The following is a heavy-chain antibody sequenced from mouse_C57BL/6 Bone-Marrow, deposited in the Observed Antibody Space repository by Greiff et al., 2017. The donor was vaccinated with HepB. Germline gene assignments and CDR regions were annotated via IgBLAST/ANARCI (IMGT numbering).Heavy chain of an antibody. CDR1: GYTFTSYW. J-gene: IGHJ4*01. CDR3: ARDGTTVVAHYYAMDY. CDR2: INPSNGGT. V-gene: IGHV1-53*01. D-gene: IGHD1-1*01. Sequence: QVQLQQPGTELVKPGASVKLSCKASGYTFTSYWMHWVKQRPGQGLEWIGNINPSNGGTNYNEKFKSKATLTVDKSSSTAYMPLSSLTSEDSAVYYCARDGTTVVAHYYAMDYWGQGTSVTVSS.